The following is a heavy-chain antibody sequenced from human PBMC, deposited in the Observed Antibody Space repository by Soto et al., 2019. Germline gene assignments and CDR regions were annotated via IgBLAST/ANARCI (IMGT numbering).Heavy chain of an antibody. CDR2: VRGKRGNDGT. J-gene: IGHJ4*02. V-gene: IGHV3-73*02. CDR3: TRRRDWTAVDPLDY. D-gene: IGHD5-18*01. CDR1: GFAFSDSA. Sequence: EVQLVESGGGLVQPGGSLKLSCAASGFAFSDSAMHWVRQASGKGLEWIGRVRGKRGNDGTAYAASVKGRFTISRDDSKTTTHLQMNSRKIDDTAVYYGTRRRDWTAVDPLDYWGQGTLVTVSS.